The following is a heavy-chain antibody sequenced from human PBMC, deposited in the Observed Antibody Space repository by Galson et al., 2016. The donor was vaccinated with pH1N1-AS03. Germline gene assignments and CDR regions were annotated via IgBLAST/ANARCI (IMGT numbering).Heavy chain of an antibody. CDR1: GFNFSSHS. D-gene: IGHD2-2*01. J-gene: IGHJ4*02. CDR3: ARSQLPLSPLDQ. CDR2: ISYDGTNK. Sequence: SLRLSCAASGFNFSSHSMNWVRQAPGKGLDWVAIISYDGTNKYYADSVKGRSTISRDNSKNTVYLQMNSLRAADTAVYYCARSQLPLSPLDQWGLGTLVTASS. V-gene: IGHV3-30*04.